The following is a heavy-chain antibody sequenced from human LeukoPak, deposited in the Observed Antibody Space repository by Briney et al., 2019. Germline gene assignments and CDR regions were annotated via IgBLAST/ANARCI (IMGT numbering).Heavy chain of an antibody. J-gene: IGHJ4*02. D-gene: IGHD4-17*01. V-gene: IGHV4-59*01. Sequence: SETLSLTCTVSDDSISDYYRGWIRQPPGKGLEWIGYFYNSGRSTYNPSLKSRVTISADTSKNHFSLKLNSVTTADTAVYYCARDQGLDYGDYFDYWGQGTLVTVSS. CDR2: FYNSGRS. CDR1: DDSISDYY. CDR3: ARDQGLDYGDYFDY.